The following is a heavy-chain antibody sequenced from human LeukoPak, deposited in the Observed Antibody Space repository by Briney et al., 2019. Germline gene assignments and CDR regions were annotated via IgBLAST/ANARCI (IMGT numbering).Heavy chain of an antibody. Sequence: ASVTVSCKASGYSFTNYAMNWVRQAPGQGLEWMGIINPSGGSTSYAQKFQGRVTMTRDTSTSTVYMELSSLRSEDTAVYYCAREPDSSGSDYWGQGTLVTVSS. CDR2: INPSGGST. J-gene: IGHJ4*02. D-gene: IGHD3-22*01. CDR3: AREPDSSGSDY. V-gene: IGHV1-46*01. CDR1: GYSFTNYA.